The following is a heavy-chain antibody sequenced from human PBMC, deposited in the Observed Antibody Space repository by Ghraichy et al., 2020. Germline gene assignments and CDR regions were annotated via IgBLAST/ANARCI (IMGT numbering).Heavy chain of an antibody. CDR3: ARLMGTYIAATY. Sequence: SETLSLTCTVSGGSISSSSYYWGWIRQPPGKGLEWIGSIYYSGSTYYNPSLKSRVTISVDTSKNQFSLKLSSVTAADTAVYYCARLMGTYIAATYWGQGTLVTVSS. D-gene: IGHD6-13*01. J-gene: IGHJ4*02. CDR2: IYYSGST. V-gene: IGHV4-39*01. CDR1: GGSISSSSYY.